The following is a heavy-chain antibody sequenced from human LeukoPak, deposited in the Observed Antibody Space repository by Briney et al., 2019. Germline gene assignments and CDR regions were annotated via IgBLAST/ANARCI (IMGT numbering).Heavy chain of an antibody. J-gene: IGHJ3*02. CDR1: GDSVSSNSAA. CDR3: ARGNVEYSSSSHAFDI. V-gene: IGHV6-1*01. CDR2: TYYRSKWYN. D-gene: IGHD6-6*01. Sequence: SQTLSLTCAISGDSVSSNSAAWNWIRQSPSRGLEWLGRTYYRSKWYNDYAVSVKSRITINPDTSKNQFSLQLNSVTPEDTAVYYCARGNVEYSSSSHAFDIWGQGTMVTVSS.